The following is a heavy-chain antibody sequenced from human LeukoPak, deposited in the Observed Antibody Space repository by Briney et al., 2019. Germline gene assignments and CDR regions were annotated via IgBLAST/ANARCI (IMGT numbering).Heavy chain of an antibody. D-gene: IGHD6-13*01. CDR3: AKEAAAGFDY. CDR2: VYYSGST. Sequence: TSETLSLTCTVSGGSISNYYWSRIRQPPGKGLEWIGYVYYSGSTNYNPSLKSRVSMSVDTSKKQISLKLTSVTAADTAVYFCAKEAAAGFDYWGQGILVTVSS. CDR1: GGSISNYY. J-gene: IGHJ4*02. V-gene: IGHV4-59*01.